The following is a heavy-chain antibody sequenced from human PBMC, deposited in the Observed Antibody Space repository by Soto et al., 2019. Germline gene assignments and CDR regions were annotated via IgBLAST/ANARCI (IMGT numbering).Heavy chain of an antibody. CDR1: GGSISGSY. D-gene: IGHD6-19*01. J-gene: IGHJ4*02. V-gene: IGHV4-59*01. CDR3: ARSVAVPGAHIDY. Sequence: SETLSLTCSVSGGSISGSYWSWIRQSPGKGLEWLGYVYYTGSTNYSPSLRSRVSISVDTSKNEFSLRLSSVTAADTAVYFCARSVAVPGAHIDYWGQGTQVTVST. CDR2: VYYTGST.